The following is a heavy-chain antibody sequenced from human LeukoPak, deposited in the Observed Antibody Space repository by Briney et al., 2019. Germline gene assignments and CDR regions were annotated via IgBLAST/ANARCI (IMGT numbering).Heavy chain of an antibody. CDR2: MNPNSGNT. Sequence: ASVKVSCKASGYTFTSYDINWVRQATGQGLEWMGWMNPNSGNTGYAQKFQGRVTMTRNTSISTAYMELSSLRSEDTAVYYCARGGYYGSGSYWYYYYMDVWGKGTTVTISS. V-gene: IGHV1-8*01. J-gene: IGHJ6*03. CDR3: ARGGYYGSGSYWYYYYMDV. D-gene: IGHD3-10*01. CDR1: GYTFTSYD.